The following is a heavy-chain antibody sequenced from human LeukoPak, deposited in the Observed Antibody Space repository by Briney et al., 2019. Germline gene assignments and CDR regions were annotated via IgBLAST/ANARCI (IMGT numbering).Heavy chain of an antibody. CDR3: ARGRWISGSYYNFDY. CDR1: GGSISSSSYY. CDR2: IYYSGST. J-gene: IGHJ4*02. D-gene: IGHD1-26*01. Sequence: PSETLSLTCTVSGGSISSSSYYWGWIRQPPGKGLEWIGSIYYSGSTYYNPSLKSRVTISVDTSKNQFSLKLNSVTAADTAVYYCARGRWISGSYYNFDYWGQGTLVTVSS. V-gene: IGHV4-39*07.